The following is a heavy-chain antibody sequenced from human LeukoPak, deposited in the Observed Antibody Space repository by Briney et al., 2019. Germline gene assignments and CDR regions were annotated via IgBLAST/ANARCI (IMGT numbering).Heavy chain of an antibody. Sequence: PLETLSLTCSVSGGSISGYYWSWIRQPPGKGLEWIGYIYYSGSTNYNPSLKSRVTISVDTSKNQFSLKLSSVTAADTAVYYCARRGDGYNYREGPFDYWGQGTLVTVSS. V-gene: IGHV4-59*08. CDR3: ARRGDGYNYREGPFDY. CDR1: GGSISGYY. J-gene: IGHJ4*02. D-gene: IGHD5-24*01. CDR2: IYYSGST.